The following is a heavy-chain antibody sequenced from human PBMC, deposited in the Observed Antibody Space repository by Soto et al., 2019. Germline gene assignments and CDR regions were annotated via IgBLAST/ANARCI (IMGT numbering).Heavy chain of an antibody. CDR2: INAGNGNT. CDR3: ARSLYSSSYYFDY. D-gene: IGHD6-13*01. CDR1: GYTFTSYA. V-gene: IGHV1-3*01. J-gene: IGHJ4*02. Sequence: AASVKVSFKASGYTFTSYAMHWLRQAPGQRLEWMGWINAGNGNTKYSQKFQGRVTITRDTSASTAYMGLSSLRSEDTAVYYCARSLYSSSYYFDYWGQGTLVTVSS.